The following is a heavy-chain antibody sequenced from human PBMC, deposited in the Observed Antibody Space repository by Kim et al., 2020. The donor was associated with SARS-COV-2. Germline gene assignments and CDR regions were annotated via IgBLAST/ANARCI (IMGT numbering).Heavy chain of an antibody. CDR3: ARDERDSSGWANWFDP. V-gene: IGHV4-59*13. CDR1: GGSISSYY. Sequence: SETLSLTCTVSGGSISSYYWSWIRQPPGKGLEWIVYTYYSGSTNYNPSLKSRVTISVDTSKNQFSLKLSSVTAADTAVYYCARDERDSSGWANWFDPWGQGTLVTVSS. CDR2: TYYSGST. J-gene: IGHJ5*02. D-gene: IGHD6-19*01.